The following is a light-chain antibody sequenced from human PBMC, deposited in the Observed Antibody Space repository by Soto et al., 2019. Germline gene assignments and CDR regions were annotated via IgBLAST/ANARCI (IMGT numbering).Light chain of an antibody. J-gene: IGKJ5*01. CDR3: QQYGSSPPIT. Sequence: EIVLTQSPGTLSLSPGERATLSCRASQSVSSSYLAWYQQKPGQAPRPLIYGVSSRATGIPDRFSGSGSGTDFTLAISRLEPEDFAVYYCQQYGSSPPITFGQGTRLEIK. CDR1: QSVSSSY. V-gene: IGKV3-20*01. CDR2: GVS.